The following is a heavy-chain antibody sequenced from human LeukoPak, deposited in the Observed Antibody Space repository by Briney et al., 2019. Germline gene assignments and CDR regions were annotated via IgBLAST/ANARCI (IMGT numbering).Heavy chain of an antibody. CDR3: ARDLGGGILTGLDY. V-gene: IGHV3-33*01. CDR1: GFTFSSYG. CDR2: IWYDGSDK. Sequence: GGSLRLSCAASGFTFSSYGMHWVRQAPGKGLEWVAVIWYDGSDKYYADSVKGRFTISRDNSKNTLYLQMNSLRAEDTAVYYCARDLGGGILTGLDYWGQGTLVTVSS. D-gene: IGHD3-9*01. J-gene: IGHJ4*02.